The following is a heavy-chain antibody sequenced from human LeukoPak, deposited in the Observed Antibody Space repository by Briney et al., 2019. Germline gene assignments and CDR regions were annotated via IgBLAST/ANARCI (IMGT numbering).Heavy chain of an antibody. J-gene: IGHJ4*02. Sequence: ASVKVSCKASGYTFTSYYMHWVRQAPGQGLEWMGIINPSGGSTSYAQNFQGRVTLTTDTSTTTAYMVLRNLRSDDTAVYYCARDPGLVITGTDFDFWGQGTLVTVSS. D-gene: IGHD1-20*01. CDR3: ARDPGLVITGTDFDF. V-gene: IGHV1-46*01. CDR2: INPSGGST. CDR1: GYTFTSYY.